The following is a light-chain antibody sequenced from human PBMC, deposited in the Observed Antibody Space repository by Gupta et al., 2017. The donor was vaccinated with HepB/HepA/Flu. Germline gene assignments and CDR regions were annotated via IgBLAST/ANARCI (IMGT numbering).Light chain of an antibody. CDR3: LQDYTYPRT. CDR2: AGS. CDR1: QDITNE. J-gene: IGKJ2*01. Sequence: AIQMTQSPSSLSASVGDRVTVTCRASQDITNELGWYQQKPGKPPKLLICAGSFLQSGVPSRFAGSGSGTNFTLTINGLEPEDFATYYCLQDYTYPRTFGQGTKLDIK. V-gene: IGKV1-6*01.